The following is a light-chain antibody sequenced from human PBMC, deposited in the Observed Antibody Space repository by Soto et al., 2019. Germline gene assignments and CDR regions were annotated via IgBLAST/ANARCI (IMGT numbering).Light chain of an antibody. CDR3: QQYNNWPPYT. Sequence: EIVMTQSPATLSVSPGERATLSCRASQSVSSNLAWYQQKPGQAPRLLIYGASTRATGIPARFSGSGSGTEFTLTISSLPSEDFEVYYCQQYNNWPPYTFGQGTKLEIK. V-gene: IGKV3-15*01. CDR1: QSVSSN. J-gene: IGKJ2*01. CDR2: GAS.